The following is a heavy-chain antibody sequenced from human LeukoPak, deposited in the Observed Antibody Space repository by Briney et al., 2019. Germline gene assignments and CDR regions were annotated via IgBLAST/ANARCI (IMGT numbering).Heavy chain of an antibody. CDR1: GYGFTSYV. D-gene: IGHD2-15*01. J-gene: IGHJ4*02. CDR3: AREGKPGYCSGGSCYPFDY. V-gene: IGHV5-51*01. Sequence: GGSLLIYRKCTGYGFTSYVDGWGRQIIGKRLEWMGNIYPGDSDTRYSPSFQGQVTISADKSISTAYLQWSSLKASDTAMYYCAREGKPGYCSGGSCYPFDYWGQGTLVTVSS. CDR2: IYPGDSDT.